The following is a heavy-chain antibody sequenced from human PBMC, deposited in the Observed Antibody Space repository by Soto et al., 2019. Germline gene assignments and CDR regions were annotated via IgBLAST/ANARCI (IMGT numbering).Heavy chain of an antibody. CDR1: GLTVSGKKY. Sequence: DVQLVESGGGLIQPGESLRLSCAAFGLTVSGKKYVAWVRQAPGKGLEWVSALYDVDGTYYADSVKGRFTTSRDSSKTTVYLQMNGLRPDDTAVYYCASWHEREHAYDVWGQGTTVTVSS. CDR3: ASWHEREHAYDV. J-gene: IGHJ3*01. V-gene: IGHV3-53*01. D-gene: IGHD1-1*01. CDR2: LYDVDGT.